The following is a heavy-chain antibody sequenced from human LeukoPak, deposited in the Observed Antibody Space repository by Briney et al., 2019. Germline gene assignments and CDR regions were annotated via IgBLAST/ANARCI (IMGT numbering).Heavy chain of an antibody. V-gene: IGHV1-2*02. J-gene: IGHJ4*02. CDR3: ARDRVTTMVRRPDY. Sequence: ASVKVSCKASGYTFTGYYMHWVRQAPGQGLEWMGWINPNSGGTNYAQKFQGRVTMTRDTSISTAYMELSRLRSDDTAVYYCARDRVTTMVRRPDYWGQGTLVTVSS. CDR1: GYTFTGYY. D-gene: IGHD3-10*01. CDR2: INPNSGGT.